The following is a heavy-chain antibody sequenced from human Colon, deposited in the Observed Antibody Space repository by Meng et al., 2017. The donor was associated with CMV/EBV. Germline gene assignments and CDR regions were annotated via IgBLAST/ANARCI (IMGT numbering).Heavy chain of an antibody. Sequence: GESLKISCEASGFSVSSNYMNWVRQAPGKGLEWVSVTYSSGSTFHADSVRGRFTVSRDNSKNTLYLQMNSLRAEDSGVYYCATTIVVLPAATTDYWGQGTLVTVSS. D-gene: IGHD2-15*01. CDR2: TYSSGST. CDR3: ATTIVVLPAATTDY. J-gene: IGHJ4*02. CDR1: GFSVSSNY. V-gene: IGHV3-53*01.